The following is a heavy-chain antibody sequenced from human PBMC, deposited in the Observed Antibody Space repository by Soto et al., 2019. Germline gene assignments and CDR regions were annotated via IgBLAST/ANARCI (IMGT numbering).Heavy chain of an antibody. Sequence: QMQLQASGPGLVKPSETLSLTCNVSGASVSNGYWSWIRQPPGKGLEWIGFMYFGCSFNYNPSLTSRATISVETSKNQFSMKLTSVTASDTAVYYCARSYYDSTGLAVDPWGQGTLVTVSS. J-gene: IGHJ5*02. CDR2: MYFGCSF. V-gene: IGHV4-59*02. D-gene: IGHD3-22*01. CDR3: ARSYYDSTGLAVDP. CDR1: GASVSNGY.